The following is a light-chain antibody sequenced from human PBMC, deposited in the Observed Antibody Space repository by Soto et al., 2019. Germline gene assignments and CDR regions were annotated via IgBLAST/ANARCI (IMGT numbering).Light chain of an antibody. CDR1: ASDIGGYSF. Sequence: QSALTQPPSASGSPGQSVAISCTGTASDIGGYSFVSWYQQHPGKAPKLLIYDVNKRPSGVPDRFSGSKSGNTASLTVSGLQAEAEAEYYCSAHGGTNPYVFGTGTKVTVL. V-gene: IGLV2-8*01. CDR3: SAHGGTNPYV. J-gene: IGLJ1*01. CDR2: DVN.